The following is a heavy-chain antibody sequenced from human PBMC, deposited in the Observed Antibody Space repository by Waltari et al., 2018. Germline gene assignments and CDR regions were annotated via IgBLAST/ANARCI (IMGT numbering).Heavy chain of an antibody. J-gene: IGHJ4*02. CDR3: ATRYGSSSMDY. CDR2: ISSRLNTI. CDR1: GFTFRNYE. V-gene: IGHV3-48*03. D-gene: IGHD6-6*01. Sequence: EVQLVESGGGVVQTGVSLRLSCSASGFTFRNYEMNWVRQAPGKGLEWIASISSRLNTIYYADSVKGRFTISRDNAKNSLHLQMNSLRAEDTAVYYCATRYGSSSMDYWGQGTLVTVSS.